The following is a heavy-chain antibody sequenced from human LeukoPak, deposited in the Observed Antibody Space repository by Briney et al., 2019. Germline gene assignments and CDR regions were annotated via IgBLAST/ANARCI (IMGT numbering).Heavy chain of an antibody. J-gene: IGHJ4*02. Sequence: PSETLSLTCAVYGGSFSGYYWSWIRQPPGKGLEWIGEINHSGSTNYNPSLKSRVTISVDTSKNQFSLKLSSVTAADTAVYYCARYSSSFPYYFDYWGQGTLVTVSS. V-gene: IGHV4-34*01. CDR2: INHSGST. CDR3: ARYSSSFPYYFDY. CDR1: GGSFSGYY. D-gene: IGHD6-6*01.